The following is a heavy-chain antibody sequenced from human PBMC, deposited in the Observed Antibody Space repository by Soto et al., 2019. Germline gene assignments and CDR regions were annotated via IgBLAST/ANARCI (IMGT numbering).Heavy chain of an antibody. D-gene: IGHD3-16*02. J-gene: IGHJ1*01. Sequence: QLQLQESGPGLVKPSATLSLTCTVSGVSISGTSYYWGWIRPTPAKGLEWIGTLYYSGETFYNQSIKSRVTISIDTSKNLFSLNMTSVTAADTAIYYCTRHVSFWGQGALVTVSS. CDR2: LYYSGET. CDR3: TRHVSF. CDR1: GVSISGTSYY. V-gene: IGHV4-39*01.